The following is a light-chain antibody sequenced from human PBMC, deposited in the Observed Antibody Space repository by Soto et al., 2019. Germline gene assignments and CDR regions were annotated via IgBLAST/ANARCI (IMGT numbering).Light chain of an antibody. CDR1: QNVHSN. V-gene: IGKV3-15*01. Sequence: EVVMTQSPATLSVSPGERATLSCRASQNVHSNLAWYQQKPGQAPSLLISYASTRATGIPAMFSGSGSGTEFTLTISSLQSEDFGVYYCQHYSNWPPTFGPGTKVEIK. J-gene: IGKJ3*01. CDR2: YAS. CDR3: QHYSNWPPT.